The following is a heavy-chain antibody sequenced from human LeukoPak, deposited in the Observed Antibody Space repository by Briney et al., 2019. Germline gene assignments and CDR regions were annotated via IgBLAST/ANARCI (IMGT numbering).Heavy chain of an antibody. CDR3: ARGRGYRGVSWNYYGMDV. V-gene: IGHV4-31*03. Sequence: PSQTLSLTCTVSGGSISSGGYYWSWIRQRPGKGLEWIGYIYNSGSTYYNPSLKSRVTISVDTSKNQFSLKLSSVTAADTAVYYCARGRGYRGVSWNYYGMDVWGQGTTVTVSS. D-gene: IGHD5-24*01. J-gene: IGHJ6*02. CDR1: GGSISSGGYY. CDR2: IYNSGST.